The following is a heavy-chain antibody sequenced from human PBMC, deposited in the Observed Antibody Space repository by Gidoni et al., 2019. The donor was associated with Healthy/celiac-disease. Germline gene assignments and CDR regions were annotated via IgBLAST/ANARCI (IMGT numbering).Heavy chain of an antibody. Sequence: EVQLVESGGGLVQPGGSLRLACAASGVTFSSDSMNWVRQAPGKGLEWVSSISSSCSTIYYADSVKGRFTISRDNAKNSLYLQMNSLRAEDTAVYYCARESLIPGNFDAFDIWGQGTMVTVSS. CDR2: ISSSCSTI. CDR3: ARESLIPGNFDAFDI. D-gene: IGHD1-1*01. V-gene: IGHV3-48*01. J-gene: IGHJ3*02. CDR1: GVTFSSDS.